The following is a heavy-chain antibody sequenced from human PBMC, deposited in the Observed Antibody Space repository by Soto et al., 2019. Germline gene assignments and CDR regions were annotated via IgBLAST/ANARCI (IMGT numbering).Heavy chain of an antibody. V-gene: IGHV3-9*01. CDR1: GFTFDDYA. CDR2: VSWNNGSI. CDR3: AEDISGGYCSSTSCPYPNCFDY. Sequence: PGGSLKLSCAASGFTFDDYAMHWVRQSPGKGLEWVSDVSWNNGSICYSDSVKRRFTISRDNAKNSLYLQMNSLRDEDTALYYCAEDISGGYCSSTSCPYPNCFDYWGQGTLVTVSS. J-gene: IGHJ4*02. D-gene: IGHD2-2*01.